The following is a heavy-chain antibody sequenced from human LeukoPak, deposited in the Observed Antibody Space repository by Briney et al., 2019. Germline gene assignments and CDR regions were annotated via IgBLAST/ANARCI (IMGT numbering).Heavy chain of an antibody. CDR2: ISGSGGNT. V-gene: IGHV3-23*01. D-gene: IGHD7-27*01. Sequence: PGGSLRLSCAPPLFSFSNVAMNSVPLAPGKGLEWVSSISGSGGNTYYADSVNGRVTISRDNSMDTLYLHINGLRVEDTATYFCANVGNWGNHSASYHIDAWGKGTTVTVSS. CDR3: ANVGNWGNHSASYHIDA. CDR1: LFSFSNVA. J-gene: IGHJ6*03.